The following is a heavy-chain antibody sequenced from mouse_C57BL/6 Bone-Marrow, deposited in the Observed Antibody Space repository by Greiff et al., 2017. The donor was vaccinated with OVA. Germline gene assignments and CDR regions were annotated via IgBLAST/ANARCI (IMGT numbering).Heavy chain of an antibody. Sequence: QVQLQQSGAELVMPGASVKLSCKASGYTFTSYWMHWVKQRPGQGLEWIGEIDPSDSYTNYNQKFKGKSTLTVDKSSSTAYMQLSSLTSEDSAVYYCARGSGYGFFAYWGQGTLVTVSA. CDR2: IDPSDSYT. CDR1: GYTFTSYW. D-gene: IGHD3-2*02. J-gene: IGHJ3*01. V-gene: IGHV1-69*01. CDR3: ARGSGYGFFAY.